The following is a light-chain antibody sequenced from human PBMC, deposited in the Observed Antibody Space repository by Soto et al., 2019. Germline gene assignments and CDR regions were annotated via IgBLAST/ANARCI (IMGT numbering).Light chain of an antibody. Sequence: EIVMTQSPATLSVSPGETATLSCRASQSVSSNLAWYQQKPGQAPRLLIYGASTRATGIPARFSGSGSGTEFTLTINSLQSEDFAVYYCQQYNNWPPQITFGQGTRLEIK. J-gene: IGKJ5*01. V-gene: IGKV3-15*01. CDR2: GAS. CDR1: QSVSSN. CDR3: QQYNNWPPQIT.